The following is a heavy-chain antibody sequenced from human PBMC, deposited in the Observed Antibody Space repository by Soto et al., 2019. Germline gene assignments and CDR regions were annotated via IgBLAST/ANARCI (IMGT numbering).Heavy chain of an antibody. D-gene: IGHD6-6*01. J-gene: IGHJ4*02. V-gene: IGHV1-69*06. Sequence: QVQLVQSGAEVKKPGPSVKVSCKASGGTFSSYAISWVRQAPGQGLEWMGGIIPIFGTANYAQKFQGRVTITVDKSTSTAYMELSSMRSEDTAVYYCAHSSSSEERFGYWGQGTLVTVSS. CDR2: IIPIFGTA. CDR1: GGTFSSYA. CDR3: AHSSSSEERFGY.